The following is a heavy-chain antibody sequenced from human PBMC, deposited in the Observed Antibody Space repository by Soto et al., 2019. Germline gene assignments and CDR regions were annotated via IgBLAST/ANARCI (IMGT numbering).Heavy chain of an antibody. J-gene: IGHJ5*02. CDR1: GGSISSYY. CDR2: IYYSGST. D-gene: IGHD2-2*01. V-gene: IGHV4-59*01. CDR3: AREIELSSWFDP. Sequence: PSETLSLTCTVSGGSISSYYWSWIRQPPGKGLEWIGYIYYSGSTNYNPSLKSRVTISVDTSKNQFSLKLSSVTAADTAVYYCAREIELSSWFDPWGQGTLVTVSS.